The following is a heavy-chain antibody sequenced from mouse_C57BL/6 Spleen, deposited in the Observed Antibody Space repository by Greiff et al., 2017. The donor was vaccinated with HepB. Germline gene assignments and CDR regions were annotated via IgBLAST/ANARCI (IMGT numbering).Heavy chain of an antibody. CDR3: TTGDGYPGAMDY. J-gene: IGHJ4*01. V-gene: IGHV14-4*01. CDR2: IDPENGDT. CDR1: GFNIKDDY. D-gene: IGHD2-3*01. Sequence: VQLQQSGAELVRPGASVKLSCTASGFNIKDDYMHWVKQRPEQGLEWIGWIDPENGDTAYASKFQGKATITADTSSNTAYLQLSSLTSEDTAVDYCTTGDGYPGAMDYWGQGTSVTVSS.